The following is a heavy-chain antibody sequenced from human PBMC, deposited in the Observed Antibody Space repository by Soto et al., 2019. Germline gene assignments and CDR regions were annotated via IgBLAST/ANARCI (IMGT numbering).Heavy chain of an antibody. Sequence: QVHLVESGGSVVHPGRSLRLSCAASGFTFDTFAIHWVRQTPGKVLEWVALISYDGYNTYYADSVKGRFTISRDNSKNTLYLQMTSRIPDDTGVYYCARVNPGNNLYSAYGLDVWGQGTSVTVSS. CDR3: ARVNPGNNLYSAYGLDV. CDR1: GFTFDTFA. CDR2: ISYDGYNT. D-gene: IGHD1-1*01. V-gene: IGHV3-30-3*01. J-gene: IGHJ6*02.